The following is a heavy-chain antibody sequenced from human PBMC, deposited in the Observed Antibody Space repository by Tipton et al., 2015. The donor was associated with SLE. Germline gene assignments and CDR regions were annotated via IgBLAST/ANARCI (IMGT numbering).Heavy chain of an antibody. D-gene: IGHD3-10*01. CDR3: AKDSPQKSSHFDY. CDR1: GFTFTTYG. J-gene: IGHJ4*02. Sequence: SLRLSCAASGFTFTTYGMHWVRQAPGKGLEWVAFIRYDGSKKYYADSVKGRFTISRDNFKNTLYLQMNSLRAEDTAVYYCAKDSPQKSSHFDYWGQGTLVTVSS. V-gene: IGHV3-30*02. CDR2: IRYDGSKK.